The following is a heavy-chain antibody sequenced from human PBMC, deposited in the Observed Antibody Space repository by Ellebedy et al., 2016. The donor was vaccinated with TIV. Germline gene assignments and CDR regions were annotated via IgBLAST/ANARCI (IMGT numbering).Heavy chain of an antibody. Sequence: PGGSLRLSCAASGFTFSSYAMSWVRQAPGKGLEWVSAISGSGGSTYYADSVKGRFTISRDNSKNTLYLQMNSLRAEDTAVYYCAKIAVDLYSRNPLTVPNNNWFDPWGQGTLVTVSS. D-gene: IGHD1-14*01. CDR3: AKIAVDLYSRNPLTVPNNNWFDP. CDR2: ISGSGGST. CDR1: GFTFSSYA. V-gene: IGHV3-23*01. J-gene: IGHJ5*02.